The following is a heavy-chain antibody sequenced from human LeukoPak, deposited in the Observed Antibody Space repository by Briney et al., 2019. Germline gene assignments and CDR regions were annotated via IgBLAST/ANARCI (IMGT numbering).Heavy chain of an antibody. D-gene: IGHD3-3*01. CDR2: IIPIFGTA. CDR3: ARDRGTIFGVVTAYYYYYMDV. J-gene: IGHJ6*03. V-gene: IGHV1-69*01. Sequence: SVKVSCKASGVTFSSYAISWARQAPGQGLEWMGGIIPIFGTANYAQKFQGRVTITADESTSTAYMELSSLRSEDTAVYYCARDRGTIFGVVTAYYYYYMDVWGKGTTVTVSS. CDR1: GVTFSSYA.